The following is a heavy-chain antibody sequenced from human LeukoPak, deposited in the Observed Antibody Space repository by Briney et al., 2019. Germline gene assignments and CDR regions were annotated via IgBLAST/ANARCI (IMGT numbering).Heavy chain of an antibody. J-gene: IGHJ4*02. CDR1: GFTFSSYA. CDR3: AKGRIVATIPIIS. D-gene: IGHD5-12*01. CDR2: ISGSGGST. Sequence: GGSLRLSCAASGFTFSSYAMSWVRQAPGKGLEWVSAISGSGGSTYYADSVKGRFTISRDNSQNTLYLQMNSLRAEDTAVYYCAKGRIVATIPIISWGQGTLVTVSS. V-gene: IGHV3-23*01.